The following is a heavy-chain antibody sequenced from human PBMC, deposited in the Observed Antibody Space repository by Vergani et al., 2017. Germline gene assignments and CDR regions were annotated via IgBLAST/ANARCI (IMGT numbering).Heavy chain of an antibody. V-gene: IGHV3-23*01. CDR3: AKTLTVTYSSSWYAGDDAFDI. Sequence: EVQLLESGGGLVQPGGSLRLSCAASGFTFSSYAMSWVRQAPGKGLEWVAAMSGSGGSTYYADSVKGRFTISRDNSKNTLYLQMNSLKAEDTAVYYCAKTLTVTYSSSWYAGDDAFDIWGQGTMVTVSS. CDR1: GFTFSSYA. D-gene: IGHD6-13*01. CDR2: MSGSGGST. J-gene: IGHJ3*02.